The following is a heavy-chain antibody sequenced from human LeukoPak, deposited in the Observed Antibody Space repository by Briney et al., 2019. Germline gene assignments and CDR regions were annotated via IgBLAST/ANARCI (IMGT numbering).Heavy chain of an antibody. J-gene: IGHJ5*02. CDR2: INSDGSST. V-gene: IGHV3-74*01. D-gene: IGHD6-6*01. CDR1: GFTFSSYW. Sequence: QPGGSLRLSCAASGFTFSSYWMHWVRQAPGKGLVWVSRINSDGSSTSYADSVKGRFTISRDNAKNTLYLQMNSLRAEDTAVYYCARVAARLNWFDPWGQGTLVTVSS. CDR3: ARVAARLNWFDP.